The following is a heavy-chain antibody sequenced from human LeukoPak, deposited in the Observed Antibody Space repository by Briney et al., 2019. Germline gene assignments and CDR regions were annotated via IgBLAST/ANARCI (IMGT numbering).Heavy chain of an antibody. CDR3: ARGTLAGTGGDYYYYYMDV. D-gene: IGHD6-19*01. Sequence: SETLSLTCTVSGGSTSSYYWSWIRQPPGKGLEWIGYIYYSGSTNYNPSLKSRVTISVDTSKNQFSLKLSSVTAADTAVYYCARGTLAGTGGDYYYYYMDVWGKGTTVTVSS. CDR1: GGSTSSYY. CDR2: IYYSGST. J-gene: IGHJ6*03. V-gene: IGHV4-59*01.